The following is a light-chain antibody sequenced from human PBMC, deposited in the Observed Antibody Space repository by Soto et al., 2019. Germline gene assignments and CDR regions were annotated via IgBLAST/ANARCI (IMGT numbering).Light chain of an antibody. V-gene: IGKV3-20*01. J-gene: IGKJ1*01. CDR3: QQYGSSPQWT. CDR1: QRFGSSN. CDR2: STS. Sequence: EIVLTQSPGTLSLSLGERGTLSCRASQRFGSSNLAWYQQKPGQAPRLLIYSTSSRATGIPDRFSGSGSGTEFTLTISRLEPEEFAVYYCQQYGSSPQWTFGQGTKVDI.